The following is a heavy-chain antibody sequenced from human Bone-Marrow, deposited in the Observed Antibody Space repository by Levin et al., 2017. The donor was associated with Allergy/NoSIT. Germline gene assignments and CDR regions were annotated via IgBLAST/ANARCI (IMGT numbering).Heavy chain of an antibody. V-gene: IGHV4-39*01. CDR3: ARKGLRYFDWLD. D-gene: IGHD3-9*01. CDR1: GGSIRSDSYY. CDR2: IYYSGST. Sequence: SETLSLTCTVSGGSIRSDSYYWGWIRQPPGKGLEWIGSIYYSGSTYYNPSLKSRVTISVDTSKTQFSLKVNSVTAADTAVYYCARKGLRYFDWLDWGQGTLVTVSS. J-gene: IGHJ4*02.